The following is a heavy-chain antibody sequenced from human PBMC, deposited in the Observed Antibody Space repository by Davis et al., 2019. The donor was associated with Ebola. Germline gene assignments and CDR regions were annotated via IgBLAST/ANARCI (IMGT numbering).Heavy chain of an antibody. CDR3: ARDRDGEGNWYFDL. CDR2: ISYHGSEK. Sequence: GESLKISCAASGFTFSSYAMHWVRQAPGKGLEWVAVISYHGSEKYYADSVKGRFTISRDNSKSTLYLQVNSLRSEDTAFYYCARDRDGEGNWYFDLWGRGTLVTVSS. D-gene: IGHD4-17*01. J-gene: IGHJ2*01. V-gene: IGHV3-30-3*01. CDR1: GFTFSSYA.